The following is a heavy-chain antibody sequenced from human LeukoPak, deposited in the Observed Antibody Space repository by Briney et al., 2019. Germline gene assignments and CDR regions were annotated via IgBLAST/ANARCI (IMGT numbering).Heavy chain of an antibody. CDR1: GGSISSSSYY. D-gene: IGHD4-17*01. J-gene: IGHJ4*02. Sequence: PSETLSLTCTVSGGSISSSSYYWGWIRQPPGKGLERIGSIYYSGSTYYNPSLKSRVTISVDTSKNQFSLKLSSVTAADTAVYYCASTVTTFGYWGQGTLVTVSS. V-gene: IGHV4-39*01. CDR2: IYYSGST. CDR3: ASTVTTFGY.